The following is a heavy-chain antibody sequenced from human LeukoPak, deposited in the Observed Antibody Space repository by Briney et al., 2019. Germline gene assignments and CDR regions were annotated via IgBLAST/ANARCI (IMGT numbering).Heavy chain of an antibody. D-gene: IGHD6-13*01. J-gene: IGHJ4*02. CDR2: IYYSGST. V-gene: IGHV4-59*08. CDR1: GGSISSYY. Sequence: PSDTLSLTCTVSGGSISSYYWSWIRQPPGKGLEGIGYIYYSGSTNYNPSLKSRVTISVDTSKNQFSLKLSSVTAADTAVYYCARLKYSSSWISHDYWGQGTLVTVSS. CDR3: ARLKYSSSWISHDY.